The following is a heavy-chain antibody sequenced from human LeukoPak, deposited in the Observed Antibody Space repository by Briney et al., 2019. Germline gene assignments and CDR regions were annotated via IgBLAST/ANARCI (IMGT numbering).Heavy chain of an antibody. CDR1: GFTFSSYG. CDR2: IWYDGSNK. V-gene: IGHV3-33*06. Sequence: PGRSLRLSCAASGFTFSSYGMHWVRQAPGKGLEWVAVIWYDGSNKYYADSVKGRFTISRDNSKNSLNLQMNSLRAEDTAVFYCAKTRAYGDSYFDYWGQGTLVTVSS. J-gene: IGHJ4*02. CDR3: AKTRAYGDSYFDY. D-gene: IGHD4-17*01.